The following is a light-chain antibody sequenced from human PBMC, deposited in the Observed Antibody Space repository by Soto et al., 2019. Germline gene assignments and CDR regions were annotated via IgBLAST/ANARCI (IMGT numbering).Light chain of an antibody. J-gene: IGLJ2*01. CDR1: SSDVGGYVY. V-gene: IGLV2-8*01. CDR2: EVN. CDR3: SSYAGSNTDVV. Sequence: QSALTQPPSASGSPGQSVTISCTGTSSDVGGYVYVSWYQQYPGKAPKLMIYEVNKRSSGVPDRFSGSKSGNTASLTVSGPQAEDEADYYCSSYAGSNTDVVFGGGTKLTVL.